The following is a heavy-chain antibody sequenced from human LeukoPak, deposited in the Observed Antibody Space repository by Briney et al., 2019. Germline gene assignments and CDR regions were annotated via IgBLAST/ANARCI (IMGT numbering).Heavy chain of an antibody. V-gene: IGHV3-23*01. J-gene: IGHJ3*02. CDR1: GFTFSSYA. CDR3: AKDPYYYGSGSLAFDI. CDR2: ISGSGGST. D-gene: IGHD3-10*01. Sequence: GGSLRLSCAASGFTFSSYAMSGVRQAPGKGREWVLAISGSGGSTYYADSEKGRFTISRDNSKNTLYLQMNSLRAEDTAVYYCAKDPYYYGSGSLAFDIWGQGTMVTVSS.